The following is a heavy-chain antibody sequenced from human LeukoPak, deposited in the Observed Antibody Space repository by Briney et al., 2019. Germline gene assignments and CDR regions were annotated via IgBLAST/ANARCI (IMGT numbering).Heavy chain of an antibody. CDR2: VSGSGGRT. CDR1: GFAFSAYA. V-gene: IGHV3-23*01. D-gene: IGHD2-21*02. Sequence: LSGGSLRLSCVASGFAFSAYALSWVRHTPGKGLEWVSTVSGSGGRTFYADSVKGRFTISRDNSKKTVSLQMNSLRVDDAAVYYCAKGGAAMTDAPHGDVVTTTLDGFDIWGQGSMVTVSS. CDR3: AKGGAAMTDAPHGDVVTTTLDGFDI. J-gene: IGHJ3*02.